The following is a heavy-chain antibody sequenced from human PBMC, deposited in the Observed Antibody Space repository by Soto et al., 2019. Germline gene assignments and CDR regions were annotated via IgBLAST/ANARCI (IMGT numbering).Heavy chain of an antibody. V-gene: IGHV4-59*01. J-gene: IGHJ6*02. D-gene: IGHD3-10*01. CDR1: GGSISSYY. CDR3: ARGPRYGSGSYYLLYYYYGMDV. Sequence: SETLSLTCTVSGGSISSYYWSWIRQPPGKGLEWIGYIYYSGSTNYNPSLKSRVTISVDTPKNQFSLKLSSVTAADTAVYYCARGPRYGSGSYYLLYYYYGMDVWGQGTTVTVSS. CDR2: IYYSGST.